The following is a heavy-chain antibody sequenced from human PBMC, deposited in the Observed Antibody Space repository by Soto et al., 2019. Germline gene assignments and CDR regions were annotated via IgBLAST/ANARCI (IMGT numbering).Heavy chain of an antibody. CDR3: ARAANCSSTSCCNAYYGMDV. Sequence: GASVKVSCKASGYTFTGYYMHWVRQAPGQGLEWMGWINPNSGGTNYAQKFQGWVTMTRDTSISTAYMELSRLRSDDTAVYYCARAANCSSTSCCNAYYGMDVWGQGTTVTVSS. J-gene: IGHJ6*02. CDR2: INPNSGGT. V-gene: IGHV1-2*04. D-gene: IGHD2-2*01. CDR1: GYTFTGYY.